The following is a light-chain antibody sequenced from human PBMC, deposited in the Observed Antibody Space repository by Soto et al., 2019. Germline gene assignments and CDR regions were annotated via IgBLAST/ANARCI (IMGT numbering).Light chain of an antibody. CDR2: EVS. CDR3: SSYRSSSTLYV. Sequence: QSALTQPASVSGSPGQSITISCTGTSSDVGFYNYVSWYQQHPGKAPKLMIYEVSNRPSGVSNRFSGSKSGNTASLTISGLQAEDEADYYCSSYRSSSTLYVFGTGTKLPS. CDR1: SSDVGFYNY. V-gene: IGLV2-14*01. J-gene: IGLJ1*01.